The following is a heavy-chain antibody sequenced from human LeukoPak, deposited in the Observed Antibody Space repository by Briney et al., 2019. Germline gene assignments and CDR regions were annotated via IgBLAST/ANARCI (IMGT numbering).Heavy chain of an antibody. CDR3: AKEERLGELSLYPFDY. V-gene: IGHV3-23*01. CDR2: ISGSGGST. Sequence: ETLSLTCAVYGGSFSGYYWSWVRQAPGKGLEWVSAISGSGGSTYYADSVKGRFTISRDNSKNTLYLQMNSLRAEDTAVYYCAKEERLGELSLYPFDYWGQGTLVTVSS. J-gene: IGHJ4*02. CDR1: GGSFSGYY. D-gene: IGHD3-16*02.